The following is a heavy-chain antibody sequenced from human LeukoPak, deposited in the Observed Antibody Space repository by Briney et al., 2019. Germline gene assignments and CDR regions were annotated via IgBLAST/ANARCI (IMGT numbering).Heavy chain of an antibody. CDR2: IYYSGST. J-gene: IGHJ6*03. CDR1: GGSISSGDYY. Sequence: SRTLSLXCTVSGGSISSGDYYWSWIRQPPGKGLEWIGYIYYSGSTYYNPSLKSRVTISVDTSKNQFSLKLSSVTAADTAVYYCARVRFQGYYYYYYMDVWGKGTTVTVSS. V-gene: IGHV4-30-4*08. D-gene: IGHD3-3*01. CDR3: ARVRFQGYYYYYYMDV.